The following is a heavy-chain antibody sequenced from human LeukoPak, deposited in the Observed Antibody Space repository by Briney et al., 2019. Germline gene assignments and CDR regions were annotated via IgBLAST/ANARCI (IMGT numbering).Heavy chain of an antibody. CDR1: GLIFSNYG. V-gene: IGHV3-33*01. Sequence: GGSLRLSCAASGLIFSNYGMHWVRQAPGKGLEWVAVIWYDGSKKYYADSVKGRFTISRDDSKNTLYLQMNSLRAEDTAVYYCARVYSSGWADFDYWGQGTLVTVSS. J-gene: IGHJ4*02. CDR3: ARVYSSGWADFDY. CDR2: IWYDGSKK. D-gene: IGHD6-19*01.